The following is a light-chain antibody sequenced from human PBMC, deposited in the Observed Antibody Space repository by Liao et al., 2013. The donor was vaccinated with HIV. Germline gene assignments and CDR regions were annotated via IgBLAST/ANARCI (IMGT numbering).Light chain of an antibody. CDR1: ALPKQY. J-gene: IGLJ2*01. CDR2: EDS. CDR3: QSADRSGAVL. V-gene: IGLV3-25*03. Sequence: SYELTQPPSVSVSPGQTARITCSGDALPKQYAYWYQQKPGQAPVLVIYEDSERPSGIPERFSGSSSGTTVTLTISGVQAIDEADYHCQSADRSGAVLFGGGTKLTVL.